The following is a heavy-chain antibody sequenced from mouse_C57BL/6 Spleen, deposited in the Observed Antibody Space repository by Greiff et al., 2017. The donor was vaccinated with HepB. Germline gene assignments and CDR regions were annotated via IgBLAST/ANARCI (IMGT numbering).Heavy chain of an antibody. V-gene: IGHV1-69*01. J-gene: IGHJ2*01. Sequence: QVQLQQPGAELVMPGASVKLSCKASGYTFTSYWMHWVKQRPGQGLEWIGEIDPSDSYTNYNQKFKGKSTLTVDKSSSTAYMQLSSLTSEDSAVYYCAIFMVTTRYFDYWGQGTTLTVSS. CDR3: AIFMVTTRYFDY. D-gene: IGHD2-2*01. CDR2: IDPSDSYT. CDR1: GYTFTSYW.